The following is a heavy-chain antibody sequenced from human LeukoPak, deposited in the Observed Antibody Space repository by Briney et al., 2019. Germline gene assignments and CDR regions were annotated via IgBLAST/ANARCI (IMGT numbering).Heavy chain of an antibody. J-gene: IGHJ6*03. Sequence: PGGSLRLSCAASGFTFSSYAMSWVRQAPGKGLEWVSAISGSGGSTYYADSVKGQFTISRDNSKNTLYLQMNSLRAEDTAVYYCAKPIYGGNTVNYYYYYMDVWGKGTTVTVSS. CDR1: GFTFSSYA. CDR2: ISGSGGST. D-gene: IGHD4-23*01. V-gene: IGHV3-23*01. CDR3: AKPIYGGNTVNYYYYYMDV.